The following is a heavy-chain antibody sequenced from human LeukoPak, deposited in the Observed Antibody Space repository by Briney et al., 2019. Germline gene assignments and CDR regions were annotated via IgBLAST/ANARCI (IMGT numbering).Heavy chain of an antibody. Sequence: PGGSLRLSCAASGFTFSDYDMHWVRQATGKGLEWVSAIGTAGDAYYTGSVKGRFTISRENAKISLYLQMNSLRAGDTAVYYCARVVKERVGGVYYFDYWGQGTRVTVVS. CDR3: ARVVKERVGGVYYFDY. CDR2: IGTAGDA. J-gene: IGHJ4*02. V-gene: IGHV3-13*01. D-gene: IGHD1-1*01. CDR1: GFTFSDYD.